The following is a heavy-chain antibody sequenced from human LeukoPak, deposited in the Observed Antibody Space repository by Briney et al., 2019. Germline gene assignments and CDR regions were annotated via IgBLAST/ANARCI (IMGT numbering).Heavy chain of an antibody. CDR1: GYTFTGYY. V-gene: IGHV1-2*04. D-gene: IGHD5-24*01. J-gene: IGHJ6*02. Sequence: GASVKVSCKASGYTFTGYYMHWVRQAPGQGLEWMGWINPNSGGTNYAQKFQGWVTMTRDTSISTAYMELSRLRSEDTAVYYCAKVMEPERWLQFYGMDVWGQGTTVTVSS. CDR2: INPNSGGT. CDR3: AKVMEPERWLQFYGMDV.